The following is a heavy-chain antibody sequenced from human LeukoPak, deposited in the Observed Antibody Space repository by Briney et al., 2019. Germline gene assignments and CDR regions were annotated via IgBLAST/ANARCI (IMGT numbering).Heavy chain of an antibody. J-gene: IGHJ3*02. CDR1: GFTFSSYW. D-gene: IGHD5-18*01. V-gene: IGHV3-74*01. CDR2: INSDGSST. Sequence: GGSLRLSCAASGFTFSSYWMHWVRQAPGKGLVWVSRINSDGSSTSYPDSVKGRFTISRDNAKNTLYLQMNSLRAEDTAVYYCARDSSYGEIAGVDAFDIWGQGTMVTVSS. CDR3: ARDSSYGEIAGVDAFDI.